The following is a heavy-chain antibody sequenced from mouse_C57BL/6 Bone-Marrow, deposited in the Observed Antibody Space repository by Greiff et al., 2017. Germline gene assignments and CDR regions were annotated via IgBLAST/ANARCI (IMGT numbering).Heavy chain of an antibody. J-gene: IGHJ3*01. D-gene: IGHD2-14*01. V-gene: IGHV1-55*01. CDR3: ARSNGYVAY. Sequence: VQLQQSGAELVKPGASVKMSCKASGYTFTRYWITWVKQRPGQGLEWIGDIYPGSGSTTYNEKFKSKATLTVDTSSSTAYLQLSSLTSEDSAVXYCARSNGYVAYWGQGTLVTVSA. CDR1: GYTFTRYW. CDR2: IYPGSGST.